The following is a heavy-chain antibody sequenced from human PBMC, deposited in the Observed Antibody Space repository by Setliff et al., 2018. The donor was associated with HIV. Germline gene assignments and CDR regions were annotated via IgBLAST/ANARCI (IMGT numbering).Heavy chain of an antibody. CDR3: ARDHSGYSYWYWFDP. Sequence: ASVKVSCKASGYTFTSYGITWVRQAPGQGLEWMGWISTYNGNTHYAQKLQGRVTMTTDTSTSTAYMELRSLRSDDTAVYYCARDHSGYSYWYWFDPWGQGTLVTVSS. CDR1: GYTFTSYG. V-gene: IGHV1-18*01. D-gene: IGHD5-18*01. J-gene: IGHJ5*02. CDR2: ISTYNGNT.